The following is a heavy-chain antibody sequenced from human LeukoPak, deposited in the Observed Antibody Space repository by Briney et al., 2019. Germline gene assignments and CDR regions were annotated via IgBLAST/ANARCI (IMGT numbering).Heavy chain of an antibody. CDR2: ISSSGSTI. V-gene: IGHV3-48*03. D-gene: IGHD6-19*01. CDR1: GFTFSSYE. CDR3: TSRPISSVWYRASDY. J-gene: IGHJ4*02. Sequence: GGSLRLSCAASGFTFSSYEMNWVRQAPGKGLEWVSYISSSGSTIYYADSVKGRFTISRDNAKNSLYLQMNSLRAEDTAVYYCTSRPISSVWYRASDYWGQGTLVTVSS.